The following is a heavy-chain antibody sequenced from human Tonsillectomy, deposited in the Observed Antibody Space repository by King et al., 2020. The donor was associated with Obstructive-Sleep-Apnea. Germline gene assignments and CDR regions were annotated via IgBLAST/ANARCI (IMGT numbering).Heavy chain of an antibody. Sequence: VQLVESGGGLVQPGGSLRLSCAASGFTFSSSWMSWVRQAPGRGLEWVANIEQDGSEKNYVDSVKGRFTISRDNAKNSLYLQMNSLRAEDTAVNYCARGGYSSGWNLYYWGQGTLVTVSS. CDR2: IEQDGSEK. CDR3: ARGGYSSGWNLYY. V-gene: IGHV3-7*01. D-gene: IGHD6-19*01. CDR1: GFTFSSSW. J-gene: IGHJ4*02.